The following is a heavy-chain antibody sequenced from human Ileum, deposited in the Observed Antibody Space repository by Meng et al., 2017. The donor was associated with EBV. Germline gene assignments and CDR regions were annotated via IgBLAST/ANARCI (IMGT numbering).Heavy chain of an antibody. CDR1: GFSLNTGGMA. V-gene: IGHV2-5*02. Sequence: QISLKGSGPPPVKPTQTLTLTCTFSGFSLNTGGMAVSWIRQPPGKALEWLALIYWDDDKRYSPSLKTRLTITKDTSKNQVVLTMTNMDPVDTATYYCARRSFAAGSPDYWGQGTLVTVSS. D-gene: IGHD3-10*01. J-gene: IGHJ4*02. CDR3: ARRSFAAGSPDY. CDR2: IYWDDDK.